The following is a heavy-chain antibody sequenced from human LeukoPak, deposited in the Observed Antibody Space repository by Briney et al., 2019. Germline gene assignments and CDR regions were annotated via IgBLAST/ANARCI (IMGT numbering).Heavy chain of an antibody. CDR2: INPDGSST. V-gene: IGHV3-74*03. D-gene: IGHD6-19*01. Sequence: GGSLRLSCAASGFTFSRYWMHWVRQAPGKGLVWVSHINPDGSSTMFADSVKGRFTIARDNAKNTLYLQMNSLRAEDTAVYYCVRVRGAVAATPLEFDYWGQGTLVTVSS. CDR3: VRVRGAVAATPLEFDY. CDR1: GFTFSRYW. J-gene: IGHJ4*02.